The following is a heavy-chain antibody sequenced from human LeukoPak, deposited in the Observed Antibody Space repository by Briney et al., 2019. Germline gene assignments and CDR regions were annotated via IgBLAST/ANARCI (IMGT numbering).Heavy chain of an antibody. V-gene: IGHV4-61*01. CDR3: ARLYVWGSYANYRPNDY. J-gene: IGHJ4*02. Sequence: PSETLSLTCTVSGGSVSSGSYYWSWIRQPPGKGLEWIGYIYYSGSTNYNPSLKSRVTISVDTSKNQFSLKLSSVTAADTAVYYCARLYVWGSYANYRPNDYWGQGTLVTVSS. CDR1: GGSVSSGSYY. CDR2: IYYSGST. D-gene: IGHD3-16*01.